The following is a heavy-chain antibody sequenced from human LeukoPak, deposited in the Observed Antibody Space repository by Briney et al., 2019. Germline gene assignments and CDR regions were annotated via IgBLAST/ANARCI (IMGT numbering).Heavy chain of an antibody. V-gene: IGHV4-30-4*01. D-gene: IGHD6-13*01. CDR1: GGSISSGDYY. J-gene: IGHJ4*02. CDR3: ARVRGVAAAGTAFDY. CDR2: IYYSGST. Sequence: SQTLSLTCTVSGGSISSGDYYWGWIRQPPGKGLEWIGYIYYSGSTYYNPSLKSRVTISVDTSKNQFSLKLSSVTAADTAVYYCARVRGVAAAGTAFDYWGQGTLVTVSS.